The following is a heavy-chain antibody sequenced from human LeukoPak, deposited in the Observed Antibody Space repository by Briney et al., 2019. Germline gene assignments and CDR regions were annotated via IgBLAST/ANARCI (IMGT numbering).Heavy chain of an antibody. J-gene: IGHJ4*02. Sequence: ASVKVSCKASGYTFTSYGISWVRQAPGQGLEWMGRIIPILGIANYAQKFQGRVTITADKSTSTAYMELSSLRSEDTAVYYCAVITTNYWGQGTLVTVSS. CDR3: AVITTNY. CDR2: IIPILGIA. V-gene: IGHV1-69*04. D-gene: IGHD3-22*01. CDR1: GYTFTSYG.